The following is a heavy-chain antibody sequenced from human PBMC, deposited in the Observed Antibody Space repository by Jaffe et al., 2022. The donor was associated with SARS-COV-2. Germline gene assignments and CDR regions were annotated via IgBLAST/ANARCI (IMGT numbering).Heavy chain of an antibody. D-gene: IGHD3-10*01. Sequence: QLQLQESGPGLVKPSETLSLTCTVSGGSISSSSYYWGWIRQPPGKGLEWIGSIYYSGSTYYNPSLKSRVTISVDTSKNQFSLKLSSVTAADTAVYYCARHYYGSGRPDYYGMDVWGQGTTVTVSS. CDR3: ARHYYGSGRPDYYGMDV. V-gene: IGHV4-39*01. CDR1: GGSISSSSYY. CDR2: IYYSGST. J-gene: IGHJ6*02.